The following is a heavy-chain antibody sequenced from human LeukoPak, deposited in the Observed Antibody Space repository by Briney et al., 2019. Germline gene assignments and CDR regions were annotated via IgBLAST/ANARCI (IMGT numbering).Heavy chain of an antibody. CDR3: ARGLNYYDSSGYYQYYYYYYMDV. V-gene: IGHV4-34*01. CDR1: GGSFSGYY. CDR2: INHSGST. J-gene: IGHJ6*03. Sequence: SETLSLTCAVYGGSFSGYYWSWIRQPPGKGLEWIGEINHSGSTNYNPSLKSRVTISVDTSKNQFSLKLSSVTAADTAVYYCARGLNYYDSSGYYQYYYYYYMDVWGKGTTVTVSS. D-gene: IGHD3-22*01.